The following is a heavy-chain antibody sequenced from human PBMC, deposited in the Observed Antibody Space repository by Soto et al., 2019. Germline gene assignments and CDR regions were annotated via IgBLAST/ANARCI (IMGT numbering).Heavy chain of an antibody. CDR2: IYYSGTT. CDR3: GREGGDGVDY. D-gene: IGHD3-16*01. CDR1: GGSISSNSYY. J-gene: IGHJ4*01. Sequence: PSETLSLTCTVSGGSISSNSYYWSWFRQHPGKGLEWIGYIYYSGTTYYNPSLKSRVTISLNTSKNHLSLNLNSVTAADTAVYYCGREGGDGVDYCGHGTLVTVSS. V-gene: IGHV4-31*03.